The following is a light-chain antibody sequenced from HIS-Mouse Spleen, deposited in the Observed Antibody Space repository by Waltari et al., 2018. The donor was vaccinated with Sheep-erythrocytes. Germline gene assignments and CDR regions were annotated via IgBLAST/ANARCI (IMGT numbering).Light chain of an antibody. V-gene: IGKV1D-8*02. J-gene: IGKJ4*01. CDR1: QGINSY. CDR2: AAS. CDR3: QQYYSFPLT. Sequence: IWMTQSPSLHSASTGETVPTSCRMSQGINSYLAWYQQEPGKAPELLIHAASTLQSGVPSRFSGIRSGTGFTLTISCLQSEDFASYYFQQYYSFPLTFGGGTKVDIQ.